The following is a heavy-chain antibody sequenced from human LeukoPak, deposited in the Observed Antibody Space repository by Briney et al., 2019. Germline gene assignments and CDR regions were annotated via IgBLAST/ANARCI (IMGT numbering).Heavy chain of an antibody. D-gene: IGHD6-13*01. CDR1: GGSISSGGYS. CDR3: ARDGRGYASSWYFDL. Sequence: SQTLSLTCAVSGGSISSGGYSWSWIRQPPGKGLEWIGRIYTSGSTNYSPSLKSRVTLSVDTSRNQFSLRLSSVTAADTAVYYCARDGRGYASSWYFDLWGQGTLVTVSS. V-gene: IGHV4-61*02. CDR2: IYTSGST. J-gene: IGHJ4*02.